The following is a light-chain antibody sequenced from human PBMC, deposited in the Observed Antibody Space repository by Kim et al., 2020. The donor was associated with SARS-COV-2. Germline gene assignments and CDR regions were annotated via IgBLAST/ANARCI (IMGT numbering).Light chain of an antibody. V-gene: IGLV2-8*01. J-gene: IGLJ1*01. CDR1: SSDVGGFNY. CDR2: EVT. Sequence: SGHISSTGNSSDVGGFNYVAWYQQHPGKAPTLMISEVTKRPSGVPARFAGSTSGNTASLTVSGLQAEDEADYYCSSPAGNNNLRVFGTGPKVTVL. CDR3: SSPAGNNNLRV.